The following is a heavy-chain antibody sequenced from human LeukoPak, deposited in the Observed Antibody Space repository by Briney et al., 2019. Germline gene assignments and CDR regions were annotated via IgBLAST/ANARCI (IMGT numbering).Heavy chain of an antibody. D-gene: IGHD6-6*01. Sequence: GGSLRLSCAASGFTFSTYWMHWVRQAPGKGLVWVSRINGDGSSTSHADSAKGRFTISRDNAKNTLYLQMNSLRAEDTAVYYCARVVAAPYYYYYYMDVWGKGTTVTVSS. CDR2: INGDGSST. CDR3: ARVVAAPYYYYYYMDV. V-gene: IGHV3-74*01. CDR1: GFTFSTYW. J-gene: IGHJ6*03.